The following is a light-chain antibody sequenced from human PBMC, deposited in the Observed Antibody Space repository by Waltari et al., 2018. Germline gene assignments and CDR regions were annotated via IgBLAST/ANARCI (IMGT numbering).Light chain of an antibody. J-gene: IGKJ2*01. CDR1: QSISSN. Sequence: EIVLTQSPATLSVSPGEGATLSCSASQSISSNLAWYQQKTGQAPRLLIYDASTRATDIPARFSGSGSGTEFTLTISSLQSEDFAVYYCQHYGNWPPYTFGQGSKLDIK. CDR3: QHYGNWPPYT. V-gene: IGKV3-15*01. CDR2: DAS.